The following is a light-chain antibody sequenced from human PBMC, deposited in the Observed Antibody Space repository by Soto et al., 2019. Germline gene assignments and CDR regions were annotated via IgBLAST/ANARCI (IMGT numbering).Light chain of an antibody. V-gene: IGKV1-5*03. J-gene: IGKJ1*01. CDR2: EAS. CDR1: QNIYTW. CDR3: QQYNTFWT. Sequence: DIQMTQSPATLSASVGDRVTITCRASQNIYTWLAWYKQKPGKAPKLLIYEASSLETGVQSRFSGSGSGTEFTLTISSLRPDDFATYDCQQYNTFWTFGQGTKVDIK.